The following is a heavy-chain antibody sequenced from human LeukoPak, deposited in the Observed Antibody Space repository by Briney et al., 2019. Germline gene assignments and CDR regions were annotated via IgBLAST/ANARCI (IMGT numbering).Heavy chain of an antibody. D-gene: IGHD3-22*01. CDR2: IKSKTDGGTT. CDR3: TTGYYDSSGYRR. V-gene: IGHV3-15*01. Sequence: YPGGSLRLSCAASGFTFSNAWMSWVRQAPGKGLEWVGRIKSKTDGGTTDYAAPVKGRFTISRDDSKNTLYLQMNSLKTEDTAVYYCTTGYYDSSGYRRWGQGTLVTVSS. J-gene: IGHJ4*02. CDR1: GFTFSNAW.